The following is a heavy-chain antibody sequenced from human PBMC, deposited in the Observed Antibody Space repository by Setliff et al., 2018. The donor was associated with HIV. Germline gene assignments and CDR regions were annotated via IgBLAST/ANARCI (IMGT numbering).Heavy chain of an antibody. CDR2: INTNTGKP. V-gene: IGHV7-4-1*02. CDR3: ARGSFGSGWYYYYMDV. J-gene: IGHJ6*03. CDR1: GYTFTRYA. D-gene: IGHD3-10*01. Sequence: GASVKVSCKASGYTFTRYAMNWVRQAPGQGLDWMGWINTNTGKPTYAQDFTGRFVFSLDTSVSTAYLQISSLKTEDSALYYCARGSFGSGWYYYYMDVWGKGTTVTVSS.